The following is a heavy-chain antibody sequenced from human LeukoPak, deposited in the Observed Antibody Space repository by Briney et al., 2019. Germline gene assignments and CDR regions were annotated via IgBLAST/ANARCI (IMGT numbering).Heavy chain of an antibody. Sequence: ASVKVSCKASGYTFTSYGIIWVRQAPGQGLEWMGWISAYNGNTNYAQKLQGRVTMTTDTSTSTAYMELRSLRSDDTAVYYCARWTFWSGYPHFDYWGQGTLVTVSS. CDR2: ISAYNGNT. V-gene: IGHV1-18*01. D-gene: IGHD3-3*01. CDR3: ARWTFWSGYPHFDY. CDR1: GYTFTSYG. J-gene: IGHJ4*02.